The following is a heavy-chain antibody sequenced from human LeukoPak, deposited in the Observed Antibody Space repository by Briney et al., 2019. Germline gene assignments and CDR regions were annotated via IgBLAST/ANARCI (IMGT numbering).Heavy chain of an antibody. CDR3: ARVTSELGGYDGSGSYFDD. D-gene: IGHD3-10*01. CDR1: GYTLTELS. J-gene: IGHJ4*02. CDR2: FDPEDGET. Sequence: ASVKVSCKVSGYTLTELSMHWVRQAPGKGLEWMGGFDPEDGETIYAQKFQGRVTMTEDTSTDTAYMELSSLRSDDTAVYYCARVTSELGGYDGSGSYFDDWGQGTLVTVSS. V-gene: IGHV1-24*01.